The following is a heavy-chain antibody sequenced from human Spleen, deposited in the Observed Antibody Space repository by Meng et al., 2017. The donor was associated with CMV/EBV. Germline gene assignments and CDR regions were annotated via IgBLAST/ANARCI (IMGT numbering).Heavy chain of an antibody. CDR3: AKETSTGCLDY. Sequence: LSCAASGFTFSSYWMHWVRQAPGKGLVWVSRINSDGSSTSYADSVKGRFTISRDNAKNTLYLQMNSLRAEDTAVYYCAKETSTGCLDYWGQGTLVTVSS. J-gene: IGHJ4*02. D-gene: IGHD6-19*01. V-gene: IGHV3-74*01. CDR2: INSDGSST. CDR1: GFTFSSYW.